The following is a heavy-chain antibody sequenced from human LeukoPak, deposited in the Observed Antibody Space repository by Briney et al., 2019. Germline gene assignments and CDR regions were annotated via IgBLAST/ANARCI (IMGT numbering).Heavy chain of an antibody. J-gene: IGHJ5*02. CDR3: VRGRLVVAANWFDP. CDR2: ISSSGSTI. CDR1: GFTFSDYY. V-gene: IGHV3-11*01. D-gene: IGHD2-15*01. Sequence: GGSLRLSCAASGFTFSDYYMSWIRQAPGKGLEWVSYISSSGSTIYYADSVKGRFTISRDNPKNTLHLQMNSLRDEDTAVYYCVRGRLVVAANWFDPWGQGTLVTVSS.